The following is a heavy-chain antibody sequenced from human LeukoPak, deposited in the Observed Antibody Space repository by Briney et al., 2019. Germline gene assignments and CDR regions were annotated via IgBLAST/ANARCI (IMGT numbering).Heavy chain of an antibody. CDR1: GYTFTAYY. CDR3: ASPSNYGSGSQLNY. D-gene: IGHD3-10*01. J-gene: IGHJ4*02. Sequence: GASVKVSCKASGYTFTAYYMHWVRQAPGQGLGWMGWINPSSGGTNYAQKFQGRVIMTRDTSISTAYMELSRLRSDDTAVYYCASPSNYGSGSQLNYWGQGTLVTVSS. V-gene: IGHV1-2*02. CDR2: INPSSGGT.